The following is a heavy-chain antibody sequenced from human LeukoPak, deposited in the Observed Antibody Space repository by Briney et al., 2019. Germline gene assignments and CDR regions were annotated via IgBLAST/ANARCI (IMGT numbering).Heavy chain of an antibody. CDR3: AKGYCSSTSCYLLGYYGMDV. CDR1: GFTFSSYS. Sequence: GGSLRLSCAASGFTFSSYSMTWVRQAPGKGLEWVSSISSSSSSYIYYADSVKGRFTISRDNAKNSLYLQMNSLRAEDTAVYYCAKGYCSSTSCYLLGYYGMDVWGQGTTVTVSS. D-gene: IGHD2-2*01. V-gene: IGHV3-21*01. J-gene: IGHJ6*02. CDR2: ISSSSSSYI.